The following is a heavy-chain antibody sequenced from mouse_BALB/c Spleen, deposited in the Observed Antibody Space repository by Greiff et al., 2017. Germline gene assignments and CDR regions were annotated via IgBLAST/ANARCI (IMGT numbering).Heavy chain of an antibody. CDR3: ARNYYYGSSDY. CDR1: AYSIPGGYS. Sequence: EVQLQESGPDLVKPSQSLSLTCTVTAYSIPGGYSWHWIRQFPGNKLEWMGYIHYSGSTNYNPSLKSRISITRDTSKNQFFLQLNSVTTEDTATYYCARNYYYGSSDYWGQGTTLTVSS. J-gene: IGHJ2*01. D-gene: IGHD1-1*01. V-gene: IGHV3-1*02. CDR2: IHYSGST.